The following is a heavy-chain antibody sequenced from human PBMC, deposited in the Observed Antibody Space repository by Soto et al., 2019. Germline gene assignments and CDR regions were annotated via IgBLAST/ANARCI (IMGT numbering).Heavy chain of an antibody. CDR2: TSGSGGST. D-gene: IGHD2-2*01. Sequence: GGSLRLSCAASGFTFSSYAMSWVRQAPGKGLEWVSATSGSGGSTYYADSVKGRFTISRDNSKNTLYLQMNSLRAEDTAVYYCAKKKGGYCSSTSCQPGPLDYYYGMDVWGQGTTVTVSS. J-gene: IGHJ6*02. CDR1: GFTFSSYA. CDR3: AKKKGGYCSSTSCQPGPLDYYYGMDV. V-gene: IGHV3-23*01.